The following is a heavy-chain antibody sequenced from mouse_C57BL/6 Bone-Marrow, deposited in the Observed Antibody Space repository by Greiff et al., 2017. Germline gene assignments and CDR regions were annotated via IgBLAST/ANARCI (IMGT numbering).Heavy chain of an antibody. CDR1: GISITTGNYR. Sequence: EVMLVESGPGLVKPSQTVFLTCTVTGISITTGNYRWSWIRQFPGNKLEWIGYIYYSGTITYNPSLTSRTTITRDTPKNQFVLEMNSLTAEDTATYYCARENYSNYGWDVFDYWGQGTTLTVSS. J-gene: IGHJ2*01. V-gene: IGHV3-5*01. CDR2: IYYSGTI. D-gene: IGHD2-5*01. CDR3: ARENYSNYGWDVFDY.